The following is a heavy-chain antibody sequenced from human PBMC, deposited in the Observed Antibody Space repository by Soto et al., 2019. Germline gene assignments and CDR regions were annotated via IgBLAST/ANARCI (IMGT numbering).Heavy chain of an antibody. CDR2: ISAYNVNT. V-gene: IGHV1-18*01. D-gene: IGHD4-17*01. CDR3: AGTFSGDYGDAFDI. CDR1: GYTFTSSG. J-gene: IGHJ3*02. Sequence: QAQLVQSGAEVKKPGASVKVSCKASGYTFTSSGISWVRQAPGQGLEWMGWISAYNVNTNYAQKLQGRVTMTTDTSTSTAYMELRRLRSDDPAVYYCAGTFSGDYGDAFDIWGQGTMVPVSS.